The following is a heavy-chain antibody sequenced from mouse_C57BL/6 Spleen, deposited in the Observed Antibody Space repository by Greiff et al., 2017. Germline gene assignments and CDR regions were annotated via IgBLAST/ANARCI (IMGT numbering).Heavy chain of an antibody. D-gene: IGHD1-1*01. CDR1: GYAFSSSW. J-gene: IGHJ2*01. V-gene: IGHV1-82*01. Sequence: VQGVESGPELVKPGASVKISCKASGYAFSSSWMNWVKQRPGKGLEWIGRIYPGDGDTNYNGKFKGKATLTADKSSSTAYMQLSSLTSEDSAVYFCARDYYYGSIDFDYWGQGTTLTVSS. CDR3: ARDYYYGSIDFDY. CDR2: IYPGDGDT.